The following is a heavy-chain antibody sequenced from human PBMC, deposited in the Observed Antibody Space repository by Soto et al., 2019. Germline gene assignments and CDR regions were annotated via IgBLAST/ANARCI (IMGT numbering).Heavy chain of an antibody. CDR3: ARVSDYYLQPRYYGMDV. Sequence: VQLVESGGGLVKPGGSLRLSCAASGFTFSTYSMNWVRQTPGKGLEWVSFISSSSHYIYYADSLKGRFTISRDDAKNSLYLQKNSLRAEDTAVYYCARVSDYYLQPRYYGMDVWGQGTTVTVSS. CDR2: ISSSSHYI. D-gene: IGHD3-22*01. J-gene: IGHJ6*02. CDR1: GFTFSTYS. V-gene: IGHV3-21*06.